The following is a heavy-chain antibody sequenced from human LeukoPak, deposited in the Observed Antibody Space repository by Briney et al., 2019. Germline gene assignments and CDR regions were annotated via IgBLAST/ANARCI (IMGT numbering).Heavy chain of an antibody. V-gene: IGHV3-30*18. CDR2: ISYDGSNK. J-gene: IGHJ6*02. CDR1: GFTFSSYG. CDR3: AKDLAYSSSWTPGYYYYYGMDV. D-gene: IGHD6-13*01. Sequence: GGYLRLSCAASGFTFSSYGMHWVRQAPGKGLEWVAVISYDGSNKYYADSVKGRFTISRDNSKNTLYLQMNSLRAEDTAVYYCAKDLAYSSSWTPGYYYYYGMDVWGQGTTVTVSS.